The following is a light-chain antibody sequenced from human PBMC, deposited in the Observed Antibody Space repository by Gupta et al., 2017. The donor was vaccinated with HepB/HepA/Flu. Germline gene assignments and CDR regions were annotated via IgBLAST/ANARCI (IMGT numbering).Light chain of an antibody. J-gene: IGKJ2*01. CDR1: QSISSTY. CDR3: QRYGTSTPGYT. V-gene: IGKV3-20*01. CDR2: AAS. Sequence: EPVLTQSPGTLSLSPGQRATLSCSTSQSISSTYLAWSRQKPGQAPRLLISAASSRATGVPDRVSGSGSGTDFALTINTLEPEDVAVYYCQRYGTSTPGYTFGQGTKLEIK.